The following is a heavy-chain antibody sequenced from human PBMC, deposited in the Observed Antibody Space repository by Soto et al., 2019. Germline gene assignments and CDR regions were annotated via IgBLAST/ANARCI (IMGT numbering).Heavy chain of an antibody. J-gene: IGHJ4*02. CDR2: IYHSGST. D-gene: IGHD3-3*01. CDR3: ARVDLGVFDY. V-gene: IGHV4-30-2*01. Sequence: QLQLQESGSGLVKPSQTLSLTCAVSGGSISSGGYSWSWIRQPPGKGLEWIGYIYHSGSTYYNPSLKXXVXIXXDRSKNQFSLKLRSVTAADTAVYYCARVDLGVFDYWGQGTLVTVSS. CDR1: GGSISSGGYS.